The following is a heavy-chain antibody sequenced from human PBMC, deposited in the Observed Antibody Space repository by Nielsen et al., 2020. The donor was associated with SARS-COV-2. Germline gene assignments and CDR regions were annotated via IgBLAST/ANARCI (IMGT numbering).Heavy chain of an antibody. J-gene: IGHJ4*02. CDR3: ARDLYEDQPLWVGLGY. CDR1: GFTFSSYA. Sequence: GGSLRLSCAASGFTFSSYAMHWVRQAPGKGLEWVAVISYDGSNKYYADSVKGRFTISRDNSKNTLYLQMNSLRAEDTAVYYCARDLYEDQPLWVGLGYWGQGTLVTVSS. CDR2: ISYDGSNK. V-gene: IGHV3-30*04. D-gene: IGHD2-2*01.